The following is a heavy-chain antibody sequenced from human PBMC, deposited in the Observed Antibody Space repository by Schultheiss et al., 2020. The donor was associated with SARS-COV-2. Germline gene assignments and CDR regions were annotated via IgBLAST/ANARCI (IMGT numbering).Heavy chain of an antibody. D-gene: IGHD4-23*01. CDR3: ARADDYGGNSLDH. V-gene: IGHV3-23*01. J-gene: IGHJ4*02. CDR2: ISGSGGST. CDR1: GFTFSSYA. Sequence: GGSLRLSCAASGFTFSSYAMSWVRQAPGKGLEWVSAISGSGGSTYYADSVKGRFTISRDNAKNSLYLQMNSLRVEDTAIYYCARADDYGGNSLDHWGQGTLVTVSS.